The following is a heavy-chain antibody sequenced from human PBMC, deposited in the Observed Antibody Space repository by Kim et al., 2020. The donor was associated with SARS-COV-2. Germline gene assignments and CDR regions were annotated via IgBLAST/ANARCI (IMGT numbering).Heavy chain of an antibody. J-gene: IGHJ4*02. Sequence: SVKVSCKASGGTFSSYAISWVRQAPGQGLEWMGGIIPIFGTANYAQKFQGRVTITADESTSTAYMELSSLRSEDTAVYYCAQRVPAAIGFYYWGQGTLVTVSS. CDR3: AQRVPAAIGFYY. CDR2: IIPIFGTA. V-gene: IGHV1-69*13. CDR1: GGTFSSYA. D-gene: IGHD2-2*01.